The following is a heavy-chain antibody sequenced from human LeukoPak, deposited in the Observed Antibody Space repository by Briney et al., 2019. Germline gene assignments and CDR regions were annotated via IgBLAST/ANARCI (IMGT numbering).Heavy chain of an antibody. CDR1: GYTLTEFS. V-gene: IGHV1-24*01. D-gene: IGHD3-22*01. CDR2: FDPEDGET. CDR3: ATARPSFYYDSSAYYYPFYFDY. Sequence: ASVKVSCKVSGYTLTEFSMHWVRQAPGKGLEWMGGFDPEDGETIYAQKFQGRVTLTEDTSTDTAYMELSSLRSEDTAVYYCATARPSFYYDSSAYYYPFYFDYWGQGTLVTVSS. J-gene: IGHJ4*02.